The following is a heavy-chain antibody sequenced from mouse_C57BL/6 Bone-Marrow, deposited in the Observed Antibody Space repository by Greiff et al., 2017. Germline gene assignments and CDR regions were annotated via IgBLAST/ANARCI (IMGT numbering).Heavy chain of an antibody. Sequence: VQLQQSGAELVRPGASVKLSCTASGFNIKDDYMHWVKQRPEQGLEWIGWIDPENGDTEYASKFQGKATLTADTSSNTAYLQLSSLTSEDTADYYCTTDLLWLRRGYYYAMDYWGQGTSVTVSS. CDR3: TTDLLWLRRGYYYAMDY. CDR2: IDPENGDT. CDR1: GFNIKDDY. V-gene: IGHV14-4*01. J-gene: IGHJ4*01. D-gene: IGHD2-2*01.